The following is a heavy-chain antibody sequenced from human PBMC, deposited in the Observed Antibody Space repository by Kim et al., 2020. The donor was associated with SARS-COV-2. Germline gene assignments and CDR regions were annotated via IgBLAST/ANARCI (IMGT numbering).Heavy chain of an antibody. CDR2: INTNTGNP. D-gene: IGHD3-10*01. CDR3: AREMGLVLWFGEQTHPLYYFAY. J-gene: IGHJ4*02. Sequence: ASVKVSCKASGYTFTSYAMNWVRQAPGQGLEWMGWINTNTGNPTYAQGFTGRFVFSLDTSVSTAYLQISSLKAGDTAVYYCAREMGLVLWFGEQTHPLYYFAYWGQATLVTVSS. CDR1: GYTFTSYA. V-gene: IGHV7-4-1*02.